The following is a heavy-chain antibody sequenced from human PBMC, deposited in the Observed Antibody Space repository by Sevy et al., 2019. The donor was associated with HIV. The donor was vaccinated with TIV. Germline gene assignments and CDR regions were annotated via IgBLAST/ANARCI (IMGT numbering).Heavy chain of an antibody. J-gene: IGHJ5*02. CDR1: GFTFSDYY. D-gene: IGHD3-3*01. Sequence: GGSLRLSCAASGFTFSDYYMSWVRQAPGKGLEWVSYISSSGSTIYYADSVKGRFTISRDNAKNSLYLKMNSLGAEDTAVYYCARDPTYYDFWSGYYTGWFDPWGQGTLVTVSS. V-gene: IGHV3-11*01. CDR3: ARDPTYYDFWSGYYTGWFDP. CDR2: ISSSGSTI.